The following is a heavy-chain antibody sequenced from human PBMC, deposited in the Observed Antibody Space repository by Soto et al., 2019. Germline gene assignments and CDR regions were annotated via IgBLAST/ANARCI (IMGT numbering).Heavy chain of an antibody. D-gene: IGHD2-21*01. CDR1: GFTFSSLW. J-gene: IGHJ4*02. CDR3: ASRFLEHYCSSDCSAPYDY. V-gene: IGHV3-7*05. CDR2: INQDGSEK. Sequence: QPGGSLRLSCAASGFTFSSLWMSWVRQAPGKGLEWVANINQDGSEKNYVDSVKGRFTTSRDNAKNTLHLQMNSLRAEDTAVYYCASRFLEHYCSSDCSAPYDYWGQGALVTVSS.